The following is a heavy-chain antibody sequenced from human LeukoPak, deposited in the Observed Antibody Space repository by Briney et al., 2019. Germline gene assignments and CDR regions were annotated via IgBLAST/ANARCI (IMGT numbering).Heavy chain of an antibody. J-gene: IGHJ4*02. Sequence: PGGSLRLSCAASGFPVSSNCMTWVRQAPGKGLEWVSLIYGDGSTYYADSVKGRFTISRDNSKNTLFLQMNSLRAEDTAVYYCASTEGDYDNSYYFDYWGQGTLVTVSS. CDR3: ASTEGDYDNSYYFDY. V-gene: IGHV3-53*01. CDR1: GFPVSSNC. CDR2: IYGDGST. D-gene: IGHD4-17*01.